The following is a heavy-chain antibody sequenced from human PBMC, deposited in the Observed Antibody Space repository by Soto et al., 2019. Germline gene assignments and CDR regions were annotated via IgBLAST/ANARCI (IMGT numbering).Heavy chain of an antibody. CDR3: AKSPRLVGPFDY. D-gene: IGHD6-19*01. CDR1: GVTFSSYG. J-gene: IGHJ4*02. V-gene: IGHV3-30*18. Sequence: GGSLRLSCAASGVTFSSYGMHWVRQAPGKGLEWVAVISYDGSNKYYADSVKGRFTISRDNSKNTLYLQMNSLRAEDTAVYYCAKSPRLVGPFDYWGQGTLVTVSS. CDR2: ISYDGSNK.